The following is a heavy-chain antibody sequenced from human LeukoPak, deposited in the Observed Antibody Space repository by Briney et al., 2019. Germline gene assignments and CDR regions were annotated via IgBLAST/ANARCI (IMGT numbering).Heavy chain of an antibody. CDR2: IIPIFGTA. CDR1: GGTFSSYA. Sequence: SVKVSCKASGGTFSSYAISWVRQAPGQGLEWMGGIIPIFGTANYAQKFQGRVTITTDESTSTAYMELSSLRSEDTAVYYCARQRWPQQGERYYFDYWGQGTLVTVSS. CDR3: ARQRWPQQGERYYFDY. J-gene: IGHJ4*02. D-gene: IGHD5-24*01. V-gene: IGHV1-69*05.